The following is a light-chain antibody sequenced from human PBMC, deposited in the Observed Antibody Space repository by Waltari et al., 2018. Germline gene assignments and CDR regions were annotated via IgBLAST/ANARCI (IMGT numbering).Light chain of an antibody. V-gene: IGKV1-5*03. J-gene: IGKJ1*01. CDR2: KAS. CDR1: QSISSW. CDR3: QQYHTYWA. Sequence: DIQMTQSPSTLSAPVGDRVTITCRASQSISSWLAWYQQKPGKAPKLLIYKASTLQSGITSRFSGSGSGTDFTLTISSLHPDDFATYYCQQYHTYWAFGQGTKVEIK.